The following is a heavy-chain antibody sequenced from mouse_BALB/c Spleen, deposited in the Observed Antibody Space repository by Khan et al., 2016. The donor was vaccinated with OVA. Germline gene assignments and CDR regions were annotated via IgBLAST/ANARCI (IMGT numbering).Heavy chain of an antibody. J-gene: IGHJ3*01. CDR2: IYWDDDK. D-gene: IGHD2-4*01. CDR3: ARRPRGVYSDYLFTY. Sequence: QVTLKESGPGILQPSQTLSLTCSFSGFSLSASGVSVSWIRQPSGKGLEWLAHIYWDDDKHYNPSLTSRLTISKDTSRNPVFLQITRVDTADTAKYYCARRPRGVYSDYLFTYWGQGTLVTVSA. V-gene: IGHV8-12*01. CDR1: GFSLSASGVS.